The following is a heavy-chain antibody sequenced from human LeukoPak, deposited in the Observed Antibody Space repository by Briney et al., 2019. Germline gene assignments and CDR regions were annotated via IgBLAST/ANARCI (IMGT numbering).Heavy chain of an antibody. Sequence: GGSLRLSCAASGFTFSSYGMHWVRQAPGKGLEWVAVISYDGSNKYYADSVKGRFTISRDNAKNSLYLQMNSLRAEDTAVYYCARVGRWGLYTPYYYYYYMDVWGKGTTVTVSS. CDR2: ISYDGSNK. CDR1: GFTFSSYG. CDR3: ARVGRWGLYTPYYYYYYMDV. D-gene: IGHD3-16*01. J-gene: IGHJ6*03. V-gene: IGHV3-30*03.